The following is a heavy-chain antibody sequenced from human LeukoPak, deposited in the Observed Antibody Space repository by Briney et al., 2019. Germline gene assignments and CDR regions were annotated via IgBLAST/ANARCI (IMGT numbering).Heavy chain of an antibody. CDR2: INVSGGST. D-gene: IGHD6-13*01. CDR1: GFTFSNYA. J-gene: IGHJ4*02. V-gene: IGHV3-23*01. CDR3: AKGRSSWYDYFGY. Sequence: GGSLRLSCAASGFTFSNYAMSWVRQAPGKGLEWVSGINVSGGSTFYADSVRGRFTISRDNSKNTLYLQMNSLRAEDTAVYYCAKGRSSWYDYFGYWGQGTLVTVSS.